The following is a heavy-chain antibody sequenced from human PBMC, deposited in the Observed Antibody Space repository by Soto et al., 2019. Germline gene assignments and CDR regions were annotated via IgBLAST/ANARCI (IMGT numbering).Heavy chain of an antibody. CDR3: ARDLDGDYGALDT. J-gene: IGHJ3*02. CDR2: IWYDGSNK. CDR1: GFSFSSYG. Sequence: PGGSLRLSCAPSGFSFSSYGIHWARQAPGKGLEWVAVIWYDGSNKVYADSVKGRFTISRDNSKNTLYLQMNSLRAEDTAVYYCARDLDGDYGALDTWGQGTMVTVSS. V-gene: IGHV3-33*01. D-gene: IGHD3-10*01.